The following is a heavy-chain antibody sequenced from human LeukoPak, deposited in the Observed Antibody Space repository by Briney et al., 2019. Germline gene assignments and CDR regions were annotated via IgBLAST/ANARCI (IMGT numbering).Heavy chain of an antibody. CDR3: ARQPVVNRGAVASNFDS. D-gene: IGHD6-19*01. V-gene: IGHV4-39*01. J-gene: IGHJ4*02. CDR1: GGLITTTTCY. Sequence: PSETLSLTCTVSGGLITTTTCYWGWIRQSPGKGLEWIASIYYRGDTYYNASLESRVSISIDTSKNQFSLKLNSMTAADTAVYFCARQPVVNRGAVASNFDSWGQETLVTVSA. CDR2: IYYRGDT.